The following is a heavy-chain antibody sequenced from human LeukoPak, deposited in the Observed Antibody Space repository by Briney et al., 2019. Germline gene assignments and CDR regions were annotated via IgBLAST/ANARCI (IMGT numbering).Heavy chain of an antibody. J-gene: IGHJ4*02. CDR2: IRGDSRYT. V-gene: IGHV3-23*01. Sequence: GGSLRLSCAASGFPFSSYAMTWVRQGPGKGLEWVSSIRGDSRYTYYADSVKGRFIISRDNSKNTLNLRLNSLKVEDTAVYFYAKEYCSNGVCYVGFDSWGRGTLVTVSS. CDR3: AKEYCSNGVCYVGFDS. CDR1: GFPFSSYA. D-gene: IGHD2-8*01.